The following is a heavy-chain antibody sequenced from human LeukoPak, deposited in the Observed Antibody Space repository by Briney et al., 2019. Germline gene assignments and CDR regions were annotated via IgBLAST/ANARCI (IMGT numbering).Heavy chain of an antibody. V-gene: IGHV1-69*04. CDR3: ARDVKDTYYYDSSGYYTGRRFDY. D-gene: IGHD3-22*01. CDR1: GGTFSSYA. J-gene: IGHJ4*02. CDR2: IIPILGIA. Sequence: PVKVSCKASGGTFSSYAISWVRQAPGQGLEWMGRIIPILGIANYAQKFQGRVTITADKSTSTAYMELSSLRSEDTAVYYCARDVKDTYYYDSSGYYTGRRFDYWGQGTLVTVSS.